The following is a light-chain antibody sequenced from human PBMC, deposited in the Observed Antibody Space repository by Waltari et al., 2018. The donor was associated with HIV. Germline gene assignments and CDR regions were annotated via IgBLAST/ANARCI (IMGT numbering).Light chain of an antibody. CDR1: SGSVSTTYY. V-gene: IGLV8-61*01. CDR2: STN. J-gene: IGLJ3*02. CDR3: VLYMGSGLRV. Sequence: QTVVTQEPSFSVSPGGTVTLTCGLSSGSVSTTYYPSWYHQTPGQAPRTLIYSTNTRSSGVPDRFSGSILCNKAALTITGAQADDESDYYCVLYMGSGLRVFGGGTKLTVL.